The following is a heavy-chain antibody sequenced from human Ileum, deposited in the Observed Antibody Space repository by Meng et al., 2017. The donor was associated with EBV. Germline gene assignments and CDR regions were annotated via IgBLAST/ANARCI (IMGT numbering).Heavy chain of an antibody. D-gene: IGHD1-1*01. CDR1: GDSVSGRNYY. J-gene: IGHJ4*02. V-gene: IGHV4-39*07. CDR3: ARDHGSSNWFYY. Sequence: QESGPGLGKPSETLSLTCTVAGDSVSGRNYYWGWIRQAPGKGLEWIGTAYYTGSTSYNPSLKSRVTISVDTSKSQLSLKVDSVTAADTAIYFCARDHGSSNWFYYWGQGTLVTVSS. CDR2: AYYTGST.